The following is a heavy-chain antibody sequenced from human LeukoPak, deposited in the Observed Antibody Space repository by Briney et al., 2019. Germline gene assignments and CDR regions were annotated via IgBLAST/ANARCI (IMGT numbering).Heavy chain of an antibody. CDR1: RGSISSSNW. Sequence: KTSETLSLTCAVSRGSISSSNWWSWVRQPPGKGLEWIGEIYHSGSTNYNPSLKSRVTISVDTSKNQFSLKLSSVTAADTAVYYCARLIGTGVNWFDPWGQGTLVTVSS. D-gene: IGHD3-16*01. J-gene: IGHJ5*02. CDR2: IYHSGST. V-gene: IGHV4-4*02. CDR3: ARLIGTGVNWFDP.